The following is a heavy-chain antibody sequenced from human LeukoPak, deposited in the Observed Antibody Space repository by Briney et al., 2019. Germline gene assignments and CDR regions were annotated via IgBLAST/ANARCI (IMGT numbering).Heavy chain of an antibody. CDR2: IYHGDSDT. CDR3: ARRTLYYYDSSGYSGPDFDY. J-gene: IGHJ4*02. D-gene: IGHD3-22*01. CDR1: GYSFTSYW. Sequence: GECLKISCKGSGYSFTSYWIGWVRQMPGKGLEWMGIIYHGDSDTRYSPSFQGQVTISADKSISTAYLQWSSLKASDTAMYYCARRTLYYYDSSGYSGPDFDYWGQGTLVTVSS. V-gene: IGHV5-51*01.